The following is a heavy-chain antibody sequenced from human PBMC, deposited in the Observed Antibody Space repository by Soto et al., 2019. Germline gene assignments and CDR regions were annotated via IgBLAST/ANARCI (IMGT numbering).Heavy chain of an antibody. V-gene: IGHV4-31*03. D-gene: IGHD2-2*01. CDR2: TYHTGST. CDR1: GGSISVGVYY. Sequence: QVQLQESGPGLVKPSQTLSLTCTVSGGSISVGVYYWNWIRQLPGKGPEWIGYTYHTGSTYYNPSLESRVTISVVPSKNPFSLRLSSVTAADTAVYYCARIGNPDASLYFDYWGQGTLVTVSS. CDR3: ARIGNPDASLYFDY. J-gene: IGHJ4*02.